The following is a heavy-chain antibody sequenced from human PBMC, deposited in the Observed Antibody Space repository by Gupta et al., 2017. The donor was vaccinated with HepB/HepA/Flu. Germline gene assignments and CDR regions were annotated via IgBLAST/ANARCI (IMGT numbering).Heavy chain of an antibody. J-gene: IGHJ6*02. D-gene: IGHD2-2*01. V-gene: IGHV1-2*04. CDR3: ARSRVFDSVVVPAARGGYGMDV. CDR1: GYTFTGYY. CDR2: SNPNSGGT. Sequence: QVQLVQSGAEVKKPGASVKVSCKASGYTFTGYYMHWLRKAPGQGREWMGRSNPNSGGTNYAQKFQGWVTMTRDKSISTAYMELSRLRSDDTAVYYCARSRVFDSVVVPAARGGYGMDVWGQGTTGTVS.